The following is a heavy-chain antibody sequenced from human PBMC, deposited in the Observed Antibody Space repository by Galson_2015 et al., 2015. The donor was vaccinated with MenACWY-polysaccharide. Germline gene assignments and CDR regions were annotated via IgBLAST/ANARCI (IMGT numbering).Heavy chain of an antibody. D-gene: IGHD3-3*02. J-gene: IGHJ4*02. Sequence: SLRLSCAASGFTFNNYCMHWVRQAPGKGLEWVSLINRHGSLKYYADSVKGRFTISRDNAKNSMYLQMDSLRVEDTAVCYCARGPDVCISVSCHLGSIDSWGQGTLVTVSS. CDR3: ARGPDVCISVSCHLGSIDS. V-gene: IGHV3-21*01. CDR1: GFTFNNYC. CDR2: INRHGSLK.